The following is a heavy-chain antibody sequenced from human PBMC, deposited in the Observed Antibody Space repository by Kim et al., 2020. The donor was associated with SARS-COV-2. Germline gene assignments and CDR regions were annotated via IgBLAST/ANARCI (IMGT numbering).Heavy chain of an antibody. D-gene: IGHD3-22*01. J-gene: IGHJ4*02. V-gene: IGHV4-34*01. CDR3: ARGTSYYYDSSGYFYY. Sequence: LKSRVTISVDTSTNQFSLKLSSVTAADTAVYYCARGTSYYYDSSGYFYYWGQGTLVTVSS.